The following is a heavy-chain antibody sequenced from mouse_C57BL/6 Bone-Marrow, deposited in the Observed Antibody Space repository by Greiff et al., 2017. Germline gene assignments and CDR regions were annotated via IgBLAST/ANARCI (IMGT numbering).Heavy chain of an antibody. D-gene: IGHD1-1*01. CDR3: AREVYYGSSFPFDY. Sequence: QVQLQQPGAELVKPGASVKLSCKASGYTFTSYSMQWVKQRPGQGLEWIGEFDPSDSYTNYNQKFKGKATLTVDTSSSTAYMQLSSLTSEDSAVDYDAREVYYGSSFPFDYWGQGTLVTVSA. V-gene: IGHV1-50*01. J-gene: IGHJ3*01. CDR2: FDPSDSYT. CDR1: GYTFTSYS.